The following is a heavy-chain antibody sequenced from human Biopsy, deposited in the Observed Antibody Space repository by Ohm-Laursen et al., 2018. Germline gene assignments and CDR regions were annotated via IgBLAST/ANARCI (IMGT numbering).Heavy chain of an antibody. V-gene: IGHV4-59*07. CDR3: ARGMRSSGWPYFDS. D-gene: IGHD6-19*01. CDR2: IYYSGRP. J-gene: IGHJ4*02. CDR1: GDSIARYY. Sequence: SDTLSLTCTVSGDSIARYYWTWIRQSPGKGLEWIAYIYYSGRPNYNPSLKGRVVISVDRSRNQFSLKLSSVTAADTAIYYCARGMRSSGWPYFDSWGQGTLVTVSS.